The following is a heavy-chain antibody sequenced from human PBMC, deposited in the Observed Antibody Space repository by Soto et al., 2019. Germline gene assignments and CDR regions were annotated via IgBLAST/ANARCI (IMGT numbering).Heavy chain of an antibody. CDR2: ISSTTNYI. Sequence: GGSLRLSCAASGFTFTRYSMNWVRQAPGKGLEWVSSISSTTNYIYYGDSMKGRFTISRDNAKNSLYLEMSSLRAEDTAVYYCARESEDLTSNFDYWGQGTLVTVSS. CDR1: GFTFTRYS. J-gene: IGHJ4*02. CDR3: ARESEDLTSNFDY. V-gene: IGHV3-21*06.